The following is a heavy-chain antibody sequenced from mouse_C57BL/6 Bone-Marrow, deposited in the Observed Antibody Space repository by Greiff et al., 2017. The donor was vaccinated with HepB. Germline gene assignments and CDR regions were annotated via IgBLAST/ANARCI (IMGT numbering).Heavy chain of an antibody. V-gene: IGHV1-64*01. CDR3: ASFYWYFDV. CDR2: IHPNSGST. Sequence: QVQLQQPGAELVKPGASVTLSCKASGYTFTSYWMHWVKQRPGQGLEWIGMIHPNSGSTNYNEKFKSKATLTVDKSSSTAYMHLSSLTSEDSAVYYCASFYWYFDVGGTGTTITVSS. CDR1: GYTFTSYW. J-gene: IGHJ1*03.